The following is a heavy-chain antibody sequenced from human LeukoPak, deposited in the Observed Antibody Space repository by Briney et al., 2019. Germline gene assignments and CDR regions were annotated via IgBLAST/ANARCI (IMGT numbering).Heavy chain of an antibody. V-gene: IGHV3-21*01. CDR1: GFTFSSYS. D-gene: IGHD2-2*01. J-gene: IGHJ4*02. CDR2: ISSSSSYI. CDR3: ARSSSTSFYYLDY. Sequence: GGSLRLSCAASGFTFSSYSMKWVRQAPGKGLEWVSSISSSSSYIYYADSVKGRFTISRDNAKNSLYLQMSSLRAEDTAVNYCARSSSTSFYYLDYWGQGTLVTVSS.